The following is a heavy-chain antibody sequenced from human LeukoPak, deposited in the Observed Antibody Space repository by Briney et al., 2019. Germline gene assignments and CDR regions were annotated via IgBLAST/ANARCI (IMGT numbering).Heavy chain of an antibody. V-gene: IGHV3-33*01. Sequence: PGGSLRLSCAASGFTFSSYGMHWVRQAPGKGLEWVALIWYDGSNKYYADSVKGRFTISRDNSKNTLYLQMNSLRAEDTAVYYCARNLDDTDYGGYWGQGTLVTVSS. J-gene: IGHJ4*02. CDR1: GFTFSSYG. D-gene: IGHD4-17*01. CDR2: IWYDGSNK. CDR3: ARNLDDTDYGGY.